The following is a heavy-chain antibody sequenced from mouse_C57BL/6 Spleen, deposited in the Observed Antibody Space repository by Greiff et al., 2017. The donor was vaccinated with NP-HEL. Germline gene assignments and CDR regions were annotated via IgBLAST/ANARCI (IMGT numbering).Heavy chain of an antibody. V-gene: IGHV10-1*01. Sequence: EVKLMESGGGLVPPKGSLKLSCAASGFSFHPYAMNWFRQAPGKGLEWVARIRSKSNNYATSYADSVKDRFTISRDDSESMLYLQMNNLKTEDTAMYYCVRGDGGRDDWGQVTSVTVSS. CDR2: IRSKSNNYAT. J-gene: IGHJ4*01. CDR1: GFSFHPYA. CDR3: VRGDGGRDD. D-gene: IGHD1-1*01.